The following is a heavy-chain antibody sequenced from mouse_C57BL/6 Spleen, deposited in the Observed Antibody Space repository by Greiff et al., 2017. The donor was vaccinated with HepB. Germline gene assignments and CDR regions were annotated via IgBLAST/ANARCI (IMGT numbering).Heavy chain of an antibody. CDR2: INPYNGGT. D-gene: IGHD2-4*01. J-gene: IGHJ4*01. CDR1: GYTFTDYY. V-gene: IGHV1-19*01. Sequence: EVQLQQSGPVLVKPGASVKMSCKASGYTFTDYYMNWVKQSHGKSLEWIGVINPYNGGTSYNQKFKGKATLTVDKSSSTAYMELNSLTSEDSAVYYCARSRGGLRRYYYAMDYWGQGTSVTVSS. CDR3: ARSRGGLRRYYYAMDY.